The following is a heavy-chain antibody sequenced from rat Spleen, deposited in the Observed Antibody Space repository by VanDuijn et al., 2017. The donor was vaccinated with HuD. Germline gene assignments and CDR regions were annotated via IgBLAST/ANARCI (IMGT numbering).Heavy chain of an antibody. CDR3: AMSLYYTRWGVMDA. J-gene: IGHJ4*01. Sequence: QAPGKGLEWIGEINKDSRKIKYTPSLKDKFTISRDNAQNTLYLQMSKLGSEDTAIYYCAMSLYYTRWGVMDAWGQGASVTVSS. V-gene: IGHV4-2*01. D-gene: IGHD1-1*01. CDR2: INKDSRKI.